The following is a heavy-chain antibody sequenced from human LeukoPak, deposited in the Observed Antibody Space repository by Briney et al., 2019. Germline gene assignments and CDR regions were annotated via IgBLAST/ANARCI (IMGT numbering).Heavy chain of an antibody. CDR2: INHSGST. V-gene: IGHV4-31*03. Sequence: SQTLSLTCTVSGGSISSGGYYWSWIRQHPGKGLEWIGEINHSGSTNYNPSLKSRVTISVDTSKNQFSLKLSSVTAADTAVYYCARGLGRDYGDYFDYWGQGTLVTVSS. CDR1: GGSISSGGYY. J-gene: IGHJ4*02. CDR3: ARGLGRDYGDYFDY. D-gene: IGHD4-17*01.